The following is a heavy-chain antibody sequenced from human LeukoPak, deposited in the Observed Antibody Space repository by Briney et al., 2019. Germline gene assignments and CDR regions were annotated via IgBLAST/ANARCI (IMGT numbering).Heavy chain of an antibody. V-gene: IGHV3-30-3*01. CDR1: GFTFSSYA. Sequence: GGSPRLSCAASGFTFSSYAMHWVRQAPGKGLEWVAVISYDGSNKYYADSVKGRFTVSRDNSKNTLYLQMNSLRAEDTAVYYCATPYYWGQGTLVTVSS. CDR2: ISYDGSNK. CDR3: ATPYY. J-gene: IGHJ4*02.